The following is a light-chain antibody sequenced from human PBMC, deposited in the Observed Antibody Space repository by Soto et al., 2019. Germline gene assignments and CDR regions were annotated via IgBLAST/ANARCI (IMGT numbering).Light chain of an antibody. CDR3: VSFTSSTTYV. CDR2: EVN. CDR1: NSDIGGYDY. V-gene: IGLV2-14*01. J-gene: IGLJ1*01. Sequence: QSALTQPASVSGSPGQSITISCTGSNSDIGGYDYVSWYQQHPGRAPKVLIFEVNKRPSGVSSRFSGSKSGNTASLTISGLRADDEADYYCVSFTSSTTYVFGSGTKVTVL.